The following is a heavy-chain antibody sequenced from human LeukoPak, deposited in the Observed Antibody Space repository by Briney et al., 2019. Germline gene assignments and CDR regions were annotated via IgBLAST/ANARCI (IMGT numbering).Heavy chain of an antibody. Sequence: PSETLSLTCTVSGGSFSSSSYYWGWIRQPPGKGLEWIGSIYYSGSTYYNPSLKSRVTISVDTSKNQFSLKLSSVTAADTAVYYCARNPYDYVSYYFDYWGQGTLVTVSS. CDR2: IYYSGST. CDR1: GGSFSSSSYY. V-gene: IGHV4-39*01. CDR3: ARNPYDYVSYYFDY. D-gene: IGHD3-16*01. J-gene: IGHJ4*02.